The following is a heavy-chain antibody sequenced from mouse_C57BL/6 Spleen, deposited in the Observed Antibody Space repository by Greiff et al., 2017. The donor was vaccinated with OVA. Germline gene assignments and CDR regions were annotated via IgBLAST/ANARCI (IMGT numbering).Heavy chain of an antibody. J-gene: IGHJ3*01. CDR1: GFTFSSYA. Sequence: EVKVEESGGGLVKPGGSLKLSCAASGFTFSSYAMSWVRQTPEKRLEWVATISDGGSYTYYPDNVKGRFTISRDNAKNNLYLQMSHLKSEDTAMYYCARDGGDDGYSAWFAYWGQGTLVTVSA. CDR3: ARDGGDDGYSAWFAY. CDR2: ISDGGSYT. D-gene: IGHD2-3*01. V-gene: IGHV5-4*01.